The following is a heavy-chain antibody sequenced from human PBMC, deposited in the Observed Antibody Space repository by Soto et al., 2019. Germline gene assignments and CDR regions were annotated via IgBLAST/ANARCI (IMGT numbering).Heavy chain of an antibody. D-gene: IGHD2-15*01. CDR2: IIPIFGTA. Sequence: QVQLVQSGAEVKKPGSSVKVSCKAPGGTFSSYAISWVRQAPGQGLEWMGGIIPIFGTAKYAQKFPGRVTITADESSSTGYMELSSLISEDTAVYYCARSQGGSSSLDIYYYYYYGMDVWGQGTTVTVSS. J-gene: IGHJ6*02. CDR1: GGTFSSYA. V-gene: IGHV1-69*01. CDR3: ARSQGGSSSLDIYYYYYYGMDV.